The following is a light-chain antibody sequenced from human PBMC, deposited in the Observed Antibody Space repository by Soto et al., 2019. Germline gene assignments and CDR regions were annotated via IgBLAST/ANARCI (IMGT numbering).Light chain of an antibody. V-gene: IGLV2-14*01. CDR1: SSDVGGYNY. CDR3: NSYINTTIPV. Sequence: QSVLTQPASVSGSPGQSITISCTGTSSDVGGYNYVSWYQHHPARGPKLLIYEDSNRPSGISNRFSGSRSGNTASLTISGLKTEDEADYYCNSYINTTIPVFGGGTKLTVL. J-gene: IGLJ3*02. CDR2: EDS.